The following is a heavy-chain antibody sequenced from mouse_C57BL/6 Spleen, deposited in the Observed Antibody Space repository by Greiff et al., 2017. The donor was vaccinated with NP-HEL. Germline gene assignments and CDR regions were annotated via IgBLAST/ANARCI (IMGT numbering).Heavy chain of an antibody. CDR3: AREDDGYYFAMDY. CDR2: INPSNGGT. CDR1: GYTFTSYW. J-gene: IGHJ4*01. V-gene: IGHV1-53*01. Sequence: QVQLQQPGTELVKPGASVKLSCKASGYTFTSYWMHWVKQRPGQGLEWIGNINPSNGGTTYNEKFKSKATLTVDNSSSTAYMQLSSLTSEDSAVYYCAREDDGYYFAMDYWGQGTSVTVSS. D-gene: IGHD2-3*01.